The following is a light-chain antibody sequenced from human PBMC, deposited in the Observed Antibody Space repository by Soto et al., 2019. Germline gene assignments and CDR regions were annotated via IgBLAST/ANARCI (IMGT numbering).Light chain of an antibody. Sequence: EIAMTQSPATLSVSPGERAILSCRASQSVSSNLAWYQQKPGQAPRLLIYGASTRATGIPARFSGSGSGTEFTLTISTLQSEDFAVYYCQQYNDWPPWTFGPGTKVEIK. J-gene: IGKJ1*01. CDR3: QQYNDWPPWT. V-gene: IGKV3-15*01. CDR2: GAS. CDR1: QSVSSN.